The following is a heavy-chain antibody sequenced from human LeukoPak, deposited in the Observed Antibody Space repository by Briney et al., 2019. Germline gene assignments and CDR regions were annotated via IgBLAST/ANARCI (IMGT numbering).Heavy chain of an antibody. CDR1: GFTFSSYS. J-gene: IGHJ4*02. CDR3: ARVRTTMVRGVILFDY. Sequence: GGSLRLSCAASGFTFSSYSMNWVRQAPGKGLEWVSSISSSSSYIYYADSVKGRFTISRDNAKNSLYLQMNSLRAEDTAVYYCARVRTTMVRGVILFDYWGQGTLVTVSS. CDR2: ISSSSSYI. V-gene: IGHV3-21*01. D-gene: IGHD3-10*01.